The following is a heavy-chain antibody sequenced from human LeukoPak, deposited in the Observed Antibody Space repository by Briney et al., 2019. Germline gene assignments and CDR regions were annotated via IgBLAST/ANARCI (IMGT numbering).Heavy chain of an antibody. CDR1: GFTFSSYA. J-gene: IGHJ4*02. CDR3: AKDATASPYFHWFDN. V-gene: IGHV3-23*01. D-gene: IGHD3-9*01. CDR2: ISSGDRT. Sequence: PGGSLWLSCAASGFTFSSYAMNWVRQAPGKGLEWVAGISSGDRTFHAESVKGRFTISRDKSKDTLYLQMNSLRAEDTAVYYCAKDATASPYFHWFDNWGQGTQVIVSS.